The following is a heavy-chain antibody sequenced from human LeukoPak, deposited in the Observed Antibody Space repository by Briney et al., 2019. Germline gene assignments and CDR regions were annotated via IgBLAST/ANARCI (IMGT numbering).Heavy chain of an antibody. J-gene: IGHJ4*02. CDR1: GGSITNYY. D-gene: IGHD2-15*01. CDR3: ARDHCSGGSCYFPLDY. V-gene: IGHV4-4*07. CDR2: IYISGNT. Sequence: PSETLSLTCTVSGGSITNYYWSWIRQPAGTGLEWIGRIYISGNTNYNPSLKSRVTMSVDTSKNQFSLKLSSVTAADTAVYYCARDHCSGGSCYFPLDYWGQGTLVTVSS.